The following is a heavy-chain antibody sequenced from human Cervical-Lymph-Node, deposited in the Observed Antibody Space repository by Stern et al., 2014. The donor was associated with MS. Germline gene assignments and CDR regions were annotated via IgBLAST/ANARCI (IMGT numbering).Heavy chain of an antibody. CDR2: ITPMFGTS. Sequence: QVQLVQSGPELKKPGSSVKVSCKASGVTFSSLSVSWVRRAPGHGLQWLGGITPMFGTSNYVQNFQDRLNILADESTQTIYMTLSGLISEDTAIYYCARDQAGVAAHWGQGTLVTVSS. CDR1: GVTFSSLS. V-gene: IGHV1-69*01. D-gene: IGHD6-13*01. CDR3: ARDQAGVAAH. J-gene: IGHJ4*02.